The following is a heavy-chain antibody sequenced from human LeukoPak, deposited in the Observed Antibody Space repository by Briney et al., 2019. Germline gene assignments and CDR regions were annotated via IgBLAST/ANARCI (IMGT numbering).Heavy chain of an antibody. CDR2: IYTSGIT. V-gene: IGHV4-61*02. CDR3: ARVTDFWSGWNAFDI. J-gene: IGHJ3*02. D-gene: IGHD3-3*01. Sequence: PSETLSLTCTVSGGSVSSGSYYWSWIRQLAGKGLEWIGRIYTSGITNYNPSLKSRVTISEDTSKNQFSLKLSSVTAADTAVYYCARVTDFWSGWNAFDIWGQGTMVTVSS. CDR1: GGSVSSGSYY.